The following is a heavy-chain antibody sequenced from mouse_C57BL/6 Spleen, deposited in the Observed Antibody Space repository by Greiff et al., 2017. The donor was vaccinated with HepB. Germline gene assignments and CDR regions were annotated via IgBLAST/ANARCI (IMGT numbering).Heavy chain of an antibody. D-gene: IGHD3-2*02. CDR3: ERSHLRPDY. J-gene: IGHJ2*01. V-gene: IGHV1-55*01. Sequence: QVQLQQPGAELVRPGASVKMSCKASGYTFTSYWITWVKQRPGQGLAWIGEINPSNGSTNYNEKFKSTATLTVDTSSSTAYMQLSSLTSEDSAVYYGERSHLRPDYGGQGTTLTVSS. CDR2: INPSNGST. CDR1: GYTFTSYW.